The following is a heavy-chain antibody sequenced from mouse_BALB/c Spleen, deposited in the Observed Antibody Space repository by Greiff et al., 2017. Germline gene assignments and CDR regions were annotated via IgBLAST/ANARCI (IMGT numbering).Heavy chain of an antibody. J-gene: IGHJ3*01. CDR1: GYTFTSYW. V-gene: IGHV1-69*02. Sequence: QVQLQQPGAELVKPGASVKLSCKASGYTFTSYWMHWVKQRPGQGLEWIGEIDPSDSYTNYNQKFKGKATLTVDKSSSTAYMQLSSLTSEDSAVYYCAREGNHGTWFAYWGQGTLVTVSA. CDR2: IDPSDSYT. D-gene: IGHD2-1*01. CDR3: AREGNHGTWFAY.